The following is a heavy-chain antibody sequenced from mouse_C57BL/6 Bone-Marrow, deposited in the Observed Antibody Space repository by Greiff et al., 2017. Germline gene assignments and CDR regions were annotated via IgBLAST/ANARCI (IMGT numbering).Heavy chain of an antibody. J-gene: IGHJ4*01. Sequence: VQLQQSGAELVKPGASVKLSCTASGFNIKDYYMHWVKQRTEQGLEWIGRIDPEDGEPKYAPKFQGKATITADTSSNTAYLQLSSLTSEDTAVYYCSRGSVYGSSLDAMDYWGQGTSVTVSA. CDR3: SRGSVYGSSLDAMDY. CDR2: IDPEDGEP. V-gene: IGHV14-2*01. D-gene: IGHD1-1*01. CDR1: GFNIKDYY.